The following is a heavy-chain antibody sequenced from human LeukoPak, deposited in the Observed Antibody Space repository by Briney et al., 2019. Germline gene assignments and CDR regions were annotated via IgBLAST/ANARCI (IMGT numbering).Heavy chain of an antibody. D-gene: IGHD4-11*01. CDR2: FDPEDGET. CDR3: ATVSSSSTVTTLDYYYYYMDV. J-gene: IGHJ6*03. CDR1: GYTLTELS. Sequence: ASVKVSCKVSGYTLTELSMHWVRQAPGKGLEWMGGFDPEDGETIYAQKFQGRVTMTEDTSTDTAYMELSSLRSEDTAVYYCATVSSSSTVTTLDYYYYYMDVWGKGTTVTVSS. V-gene: IGHV1-24*01.